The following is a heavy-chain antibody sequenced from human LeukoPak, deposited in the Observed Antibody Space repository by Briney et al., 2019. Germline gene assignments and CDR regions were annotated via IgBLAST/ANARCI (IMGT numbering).Heavy chain of an antibody. D-gene: IGHD3-3*01. CDR3: ARQGAYDFWSGQGAFDI. V-gene: IGHV4-59*08. Sequence: SETLSLTCTVSGGSISSYYCSWIRQPPGKGLEWIGYIYYSGSTNYNPSLKSRVTISVDTSKNQFSLKLSSVTAADTAVYYCARQGAYDFWSGQGAFDIWGQGTMVTVSS. CDR2: IYYSGST. J-gene: IGHJ3*02. CDR1: GGSISSYY.